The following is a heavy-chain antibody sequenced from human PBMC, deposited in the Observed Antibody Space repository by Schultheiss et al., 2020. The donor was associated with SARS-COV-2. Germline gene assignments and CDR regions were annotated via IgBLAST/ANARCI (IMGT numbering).Heavy chain of an antibody. D-gene: IGHD1/OR15-1a*01. Sequence: GESLKISCAASGFSFSSYEMNWVRQAPGKGLEWVSYISNSGGIIYYADSVRGRFTVSRDNAKSSLYLQMSSLRAEDTGIYYCATRVRWDLYGTPDYWGQGTLVTVSS. CDR3: ATRVRWDLYGTPDY. CDR2: ISNSGGII. J-gene: IGHJ4*02. CDR1: GFSFSSYE. V-gene: IGHV3-48*03.